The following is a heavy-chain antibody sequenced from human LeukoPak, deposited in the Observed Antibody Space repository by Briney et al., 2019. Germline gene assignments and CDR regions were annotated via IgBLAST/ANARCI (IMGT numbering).Heavy chain of an antibody. Sequence: GGSLRLSCAASGFTFSTYAMSWVRQAPGKGLEWVSAISGGGGATYYADSVKGRFTISRDNSKNTLYLQMNSLRAEDTAVYFCAKDFLYCGSTSCYGVFDYWGQGTLVTVSS. D-gene: IGHD2-2*01. CDR1: GFTFSTYA. CDR2: ISGGGGAT. V-gene: IGHV3-23*01. J-gene: IGHJ4*02. CDR3: AKDFLYCGSTSCYGVFDY.